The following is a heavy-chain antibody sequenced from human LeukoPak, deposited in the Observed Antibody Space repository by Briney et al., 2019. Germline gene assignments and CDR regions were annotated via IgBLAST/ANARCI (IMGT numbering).Heavy chain of an antibody. D-gene: IGHD3-10*02. CDR1: GFTFSSYS. J-gene: IGHJ6*04. Sequence: GGSLRLSCAASGFTFSSYSMNWVRQAPGKGLEWVSYTSGSSSTIYYADSVKGRFTISRDNAKNSLYLQMNSLRAEDTAVYYCAELGITMIGGVWGKGTTVTISS. CDR3: AELGITMIGGV. V-gene: IGHV3-48*04. CDR2: TSGSSSTI.